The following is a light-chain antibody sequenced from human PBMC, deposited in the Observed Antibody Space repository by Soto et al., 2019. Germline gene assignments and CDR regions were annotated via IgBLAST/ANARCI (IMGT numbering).Light chain of an antibody. Sequence: EIVMTQSPATLSVSPGARVTLSCRASQSVSSNLAWYQQKPGQAPRLLIYGASTRATGLPARFSGSGSGTDFTLTISSLEPEDSAVYYCQQRHMWPIKFGQGTRFEIK. CDR2: GAS. V-gene: IGKV3-15*01. CDR3: QQRHMWPIK. J-gene: IGKJ5*01. CDR1: QSVSSN.